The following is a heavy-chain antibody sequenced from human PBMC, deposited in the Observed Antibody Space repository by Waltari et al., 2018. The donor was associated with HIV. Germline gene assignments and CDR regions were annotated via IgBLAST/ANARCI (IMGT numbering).Heavy chain of an antibody. D-gene: IGHD3-10*01. CDR3: ARDRPYYYGSGSLRYFDY. J-gene: IGHJ4*02. Sequence: QVQLQESGPGLVKPSQTLSLTCTVSGGSISSGSYYWSWIRQPAGKGLEWIGRIYTSGSTNYNPPLKSRVTISVDTSKNQFSLKLSSVTAADTAVYYCARDRPYYYGSGSLRYFDYWGQGTLVTVSS. CDR1: GGSISSGSYY. CDR2: IYTSGST. V-gene: IGHV4-61*02.